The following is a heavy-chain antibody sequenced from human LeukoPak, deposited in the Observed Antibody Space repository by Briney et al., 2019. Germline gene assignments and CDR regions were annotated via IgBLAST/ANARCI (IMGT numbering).Heavy chain of an antibody. CDR2: INPNSGGT. D-gene: IGHD6-6*01. CDR3: ARDDSSSSTYYYYYGMDV. CDR1: GYTFTGYY. V-gene: IGHV1-2*02. Sequence: ASVKVSCKASGYTFTGYYMHWVRQAPGQGLEWMGWINPNSGGTNYAQKFQGRVIMTRDTSISTAYMELSRLRSDDTAVYYCARDDSSSSTYYYYYGMDVWGQGTTVTVSS. J-gene: IGHJ6*02.